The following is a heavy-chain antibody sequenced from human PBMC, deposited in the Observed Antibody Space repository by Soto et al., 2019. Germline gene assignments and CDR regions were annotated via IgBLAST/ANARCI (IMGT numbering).Heavy chain of an antibody. V-gene: IGHV1-8*01. CDR1: VYTFTSYD. Sequence: ASVKVSCKASVYTFTSYDINWVRQATGQGLEWMGWMNPNSGNTGYAQKFQGRVTMTRNTSISTAYMELSSLRSEGTAVYYCARGERGRGYSYGKGYWFDPWGQGTLVTVSS. D-gene: IGHD5-18*01. CDR2: MNPNSGNT. CDR3: ARGERGRGYSYGKGYWFDP. J-gene: IGHJ5*02.